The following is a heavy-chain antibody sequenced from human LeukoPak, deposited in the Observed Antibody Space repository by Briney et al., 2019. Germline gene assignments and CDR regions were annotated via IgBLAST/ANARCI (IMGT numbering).Heavy chain of an antibody. Sequence: GGSLRLSCAASGFMFSSYWMTWVRQAPGKGLEWVANIKEDGSEKYYVDSVKGRFTISRDNAKNSLYPQMNSLGAEDTAVYYCARALGGTYYYWGQGTLVTVSS. D-gene: IGHD1-26*01. CDR2: IKEDGSEK. J-gene: IGHJ4*02. CDR3: ARALGGTYYY. CDR1: GFMFSSYW. V-gene: IGHV3-7*01.